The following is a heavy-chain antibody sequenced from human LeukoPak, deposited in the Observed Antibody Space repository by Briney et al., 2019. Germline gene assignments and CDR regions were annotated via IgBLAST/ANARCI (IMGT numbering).Heavy chain of an antibody. Sequence: ASVKVSCKASDYTFTSYGISWVRQAPGQGLEWMGWISAYNGNTNYAQKLQGRVTMTTDTSTSTAYMELRSLRSDDTAVYYCARDEHRLYGDYPTGFDYWGQGTLVTVSS. CDR3: ARDEHRLYGDYPTGFDY. D-gene: IGHD4-17*01. V-gene: IGHV1-18*01. CDR1: DYTFTSYG. J-gene: IGHJ4*02. CDR2: ISAYNGNT.